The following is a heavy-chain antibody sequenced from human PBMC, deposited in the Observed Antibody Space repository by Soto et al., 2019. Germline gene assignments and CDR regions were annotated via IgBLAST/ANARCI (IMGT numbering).Heavy chain of an antibody. Sequence: QVQLVQSGAEVKKPGSSVKVSCKAPGGPFSSYAISWVRQAPGQWLEWMGGIIPIFGTANYAQKFQGRVTITADESTSTAYMALSSLRSEDTAVYYCARVYCSSTSCYAHDPWGQGALVTGSS. J-gene: IGHJ5*02. CDR3: ARVYCSSTSCYAHDP. D-gene: IGHD2-2*01. CDR2: IIPIFGTA. CDR1: GGPFSSYA. V-gene: IGHV1-69*01.